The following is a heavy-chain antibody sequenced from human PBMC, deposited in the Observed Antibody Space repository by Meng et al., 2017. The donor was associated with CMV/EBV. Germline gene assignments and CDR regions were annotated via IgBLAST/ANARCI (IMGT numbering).Heavy chain of an antibody. CDR1: CYTSNSYG. J-gene: IGHJ4*02. CDR2: ISAYNGTT. D-gene: IGHD2-2*01. V-gene: IGHV1-18*04. Sequence: QVQPVEAGAEGKKPVASVTVSCKASCYTSNSYGISWVRKATGQRLEWMGWISAYNGTTNPAQKNQGSVTLTTDTSTSTAYLVLRSLRSDAAAVYYCERDAVVPADGPFHYWGQGTLVTVSS. CDR3: ERDAVVPADGPFHY.